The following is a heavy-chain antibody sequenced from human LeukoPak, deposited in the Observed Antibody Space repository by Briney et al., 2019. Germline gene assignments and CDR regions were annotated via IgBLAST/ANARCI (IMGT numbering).Heavy chain of an antibody. V-gene: IGHV3-48*04. D-gene: IGHD3-16*02. CDR3: ARDLKDYVWGSYRRAEYFQH. CDR2: ISSSGSTI. J-gene: IGHJ1*01. CDR1: GFTFSSYW. Sequence: GGSLRLSCAASGFTFSSYWMSWVRQAPGKGLEWVSYISSSGSTIYYADSVKGRFTISRDNAKNSLYLQMNSLRAEDTAVYYCARDLKDYVWGSYRRAEYFQHWGQGTLVTVSS.